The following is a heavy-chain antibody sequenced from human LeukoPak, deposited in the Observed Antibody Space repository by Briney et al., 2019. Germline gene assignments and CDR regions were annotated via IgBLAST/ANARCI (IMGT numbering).Heavy chain of an antibody. J-gene: IGHJ4*01. D-gene: IGHD3-22*01. CDR1: GYTFTSYF. CDR3: ARGDYYDSPGSLGDF. V-gene: IGHV1-46*01. CDR2: INPSSGFT. Sequence: ASVKVSCKASGYTFTSYFIHWVRLAPGQGLEWMGIINPSSGFTSYAQQFQGRITMTRDTSTTTVYMQLSSLRSEDTAFYYCARGDYYDSPGSLGDFWGHGTLVTVSS.